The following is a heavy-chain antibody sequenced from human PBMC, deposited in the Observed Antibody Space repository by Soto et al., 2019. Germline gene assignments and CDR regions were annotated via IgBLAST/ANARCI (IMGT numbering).Heavy chain of an antibody. J-gene: IGHJ5*02. CDR2: ISGSGGST. V-gene: IGHV3-23*01. D-gene: IGHD2-2*01. CDR1: GFTFSSYA. Sequence: GGSLRLSCAASGFTFSSYAMSWVRQAPGKGLEWVSAISGSGGSTYYADSVKGRFTISRDNSKNTLYLQMNSLRAEDTVVYYCAKDPVGCSSTSCPDQNWFDPWGQGTLVTVSS. CDR3: AKDPVGCSSTSCPDQNWFDP.